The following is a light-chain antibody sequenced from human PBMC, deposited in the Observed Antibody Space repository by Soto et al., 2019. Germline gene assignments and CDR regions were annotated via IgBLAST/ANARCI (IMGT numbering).Light chain of an antibody. Sequence: AIRMTQSPSSFSASTGDRVTITCRASQGISSYLAWYQQKPGKAPKLLIYAASTLQSGVPSRFSGSGSGTEFTLTISSLQTDDFATYYCQQYYSYPYTFGQGTRLEIK. CDR1: QGISSY. V-gene: IGKV1-8*01. J-gene: IGKJ5*01. CDR2: AAS. CDR3: QQYYSYPYT.